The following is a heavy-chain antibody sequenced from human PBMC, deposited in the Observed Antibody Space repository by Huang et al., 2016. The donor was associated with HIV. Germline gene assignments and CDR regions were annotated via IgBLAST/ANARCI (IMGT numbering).Heavy chain of an antibody. D-gene: IGHD3-10*01. Sequence: QVQLVQSGPEMKKPGASVNVSCKASGYTFFTYSISWVRQAPGQGLEGVGWVSTYNGHTNYAQKFQGRLTLTTDVSTSSAYMELKNLRSDDTAVYYCARFRGPQVTLNWLDPWGQGTLVTVSS. CDR1: GYTFFTYS. J-gene: IGHJ5*02. V-gene: IGHV1-18*01. CDR2: VSTYNGHT. CDR3: ARFRGPQVTLNWLDP.